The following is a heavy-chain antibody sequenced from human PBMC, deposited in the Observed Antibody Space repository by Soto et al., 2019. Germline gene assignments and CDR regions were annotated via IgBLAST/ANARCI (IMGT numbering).Heavy chain of an antibody. Sequence: QVQLQQWGAGLLKPSETLSLTCAVYNGSFSGYYWSWVGQSPGKGLEWIGEITHRGSTNYSPSLRGRATISVDTSKSHFSLSLNSVTAADTGVYYFARVSCSGISCYLTRRYNYYVMDVWGQGTTVTVSS. CDR2: ITHRGST. J-gene: IGHJ6*02. CDR3: ARVSCSGISCYLTRRYNYYVMDV. D-gene: IGHD2-15*01. V-gene: IGHV4-34*01. CDR1: NGSFSGYY.